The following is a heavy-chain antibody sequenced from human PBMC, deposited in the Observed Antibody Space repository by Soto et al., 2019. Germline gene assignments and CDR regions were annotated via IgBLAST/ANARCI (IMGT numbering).Heavy chain of an antibody. Sequence: ASVKVSCKASGYTFTSYAMHWVRQAPGQRLEWMGWINAGNGNTKYSQKFQGRVTITRDTSASTAYMELSSLRSEDTAVYYCARDKIVGGWYYFDYWGQGTLVTVS. CDR3: ARDKIVGGWYYFDY. J-gene: IGHJ4*02. CDR1: GYTFTSYA. V-gene: IGHV1-3*01. CDR2: INAGNGNT. D-gene: IGHD6-19*01.